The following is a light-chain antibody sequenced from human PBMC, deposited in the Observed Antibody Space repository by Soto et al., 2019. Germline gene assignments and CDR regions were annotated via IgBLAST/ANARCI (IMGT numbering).Light chain of an antibody. CDR3: SSYTSTSLV. CDR2: DVS. V-gene: IGLV2-14*01. CDR1: SSDVGGYNY. J-gene: IGLJ1*01. Sequence: QSALTQPASVSGSPGQSITISCTGTSSDVGGYNYVSWYQRHPGKAPKLMIYDVSNRPSGVSNRFSGSKSGNTASLTISGIQAEDEADYHCSSYTSTSLVFGTGTKLTVL.